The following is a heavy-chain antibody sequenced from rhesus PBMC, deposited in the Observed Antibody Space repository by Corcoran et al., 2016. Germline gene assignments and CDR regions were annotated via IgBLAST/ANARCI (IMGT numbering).Heavy chain of an antibody. V-gene: IGHV4S14*01. CDR3: ASAPGDTAGTPEIDY. CDR2: IYGSVGSN. Sequence: QVQLQESGPGLVKPSETLSLTCAVSGGSISGYYYWSWIRQPPGKGLEWIGSIYGSVGSNYLTPSLKSRVTLSVDTSKNQFSLKLSSVTAADTAVYYCASAPGDTAGTPEIDYWGQGVLVTVSS. J-gene: IGHJ4*01. CDR1: GGSISGYYY. D-gene: IGHD5-42*01.